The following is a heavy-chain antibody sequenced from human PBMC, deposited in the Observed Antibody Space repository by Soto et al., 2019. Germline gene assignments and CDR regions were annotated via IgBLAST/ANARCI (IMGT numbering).Heavy chain of an antibody. J-gene: IGHJ6*03. V-gene: IGHV3-7*02. CDR1: GFTFSSYW. Sequence: GGSLRLSCAASGFTFSSYWMSWVRQAPGKGLEWVANIKQDGSEKYYVDSVKGRFTISRDNAKNSLYLQMNSLRAEDTAVYYCARAAQTVTHVIYYYYYMDVWGKGTTVTVSS. CDR2: IKQDGSEK. CDR3: ARAAQTVTHVIYYYYYMDV. D-gene: IGHD4-4*01.